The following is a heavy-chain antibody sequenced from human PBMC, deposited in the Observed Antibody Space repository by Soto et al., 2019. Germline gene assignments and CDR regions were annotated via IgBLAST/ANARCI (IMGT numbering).Heavy chain of an antibody. CDR2: INAGNGNT. CDR3: ARGQSSGSGWYGSEYLQH. V-gene: IGHV1-3*01. J-gene: IGHJ1*01. D-gene: IGHD6-19*01. Sequence: ASVKVSCKASGYTFTSYAMHWVRQAPGQRLEWMGWINAGNGNTKYSQKFQGRVTITRDTSASTAYMELSSLRSEDTAVYYCARGQSSGSGWYGSEYLQHWGQGTLVTVSS. CDR1: GYTFTSYA.